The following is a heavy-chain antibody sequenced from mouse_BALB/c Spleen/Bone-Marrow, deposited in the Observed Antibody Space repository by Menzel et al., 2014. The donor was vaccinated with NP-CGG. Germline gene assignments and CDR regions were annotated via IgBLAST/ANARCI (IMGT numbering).Heavy chain of an antibody. Sequence: QVQLQQSGAELVKPGASVKLSCKASGYTFTSYFLYWVKRRPGQGLEWIGEINPSSGGTNFNERFKSKATLTIDKSSSTVYMQLSSLTSEDSAVYYCTRSGPGFAYWGQGTLVTVSA. J-gene: IGHJ3*01. CDR3: TRSGPGFAY. CDR2: INPSSGGT. CDR1: GYTFTSYF. V-gene: IGHV1S81*02.